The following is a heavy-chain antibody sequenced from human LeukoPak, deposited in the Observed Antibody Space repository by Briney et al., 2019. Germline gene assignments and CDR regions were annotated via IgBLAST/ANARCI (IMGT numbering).Heavy chain of an antibody. CDR3: AREVRGYYFDY. D-gene: IGHD3-22*01. CDR2: ISSGGNT. Sequence: PGGSLRLSCAASGFIVSSNYMSWVRQAPGKGLEWASVISSGGNTYYADSVKGRFTISRDISKNTLYLQMNGLRAEDTAVYYCAREVRGYYFDYWGQGTLVIVSS. J-gene: IGHJ4*02. V-gene: IGHV3-53*01. CDR1: GFIVSSNY.